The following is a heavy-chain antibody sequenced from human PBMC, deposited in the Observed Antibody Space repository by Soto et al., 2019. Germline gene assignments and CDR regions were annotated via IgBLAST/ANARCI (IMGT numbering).Heavy chain of an antibody. J-gene: IGHJ4*02. Sequence: EVQVLESGGGLVQSGGSLRLSCAASGFTFSSYAMSWVRQAPGKGLEWVSAISGSGGSTYCADSVKGRFTISRDNSKNMLDLQMNRLRADDSAVYYCAKGSSASRPYYFDYWGQGTLVTVSS. CDR2: ISGSGGST. D-gene: IGHD3-22*01. CDR1: GFTFSSYA. V-gene: IGHV3-23*01. CDR3: AKGSSASRPYYFDY.